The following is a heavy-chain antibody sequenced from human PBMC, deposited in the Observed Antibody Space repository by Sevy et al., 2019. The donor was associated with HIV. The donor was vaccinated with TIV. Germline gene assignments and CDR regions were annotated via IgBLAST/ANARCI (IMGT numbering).Heavy chain of an antibody. CDR2: ISGSGGST. D-gene: IGHD4-4*01. CDR3: AKDQVEYTVNSHNYGMDV. V-gene: IGHV3-23*01. CDR1: GFTFSSYA. J-gene: IGHJ6*02. Sequence: GGSLRLSCAASGFTFSSYAMSWVRQAPGKGLEWVSAISGSGGSTYYADSVKGRFTISRDNSKNTLYLQMNSLRAEDTAVYYCAKDQVEYTVNSHNYGMDVWGQGTTVTVSS.